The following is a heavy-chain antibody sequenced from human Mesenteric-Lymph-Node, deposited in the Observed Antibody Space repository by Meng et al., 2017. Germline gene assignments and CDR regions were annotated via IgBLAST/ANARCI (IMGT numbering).Heavy chain of an antibody. J-gene: IGHJ5*02. CDR3: ARGQRSYSGSYPEWFDP. CDR2: MDYRGST. Sequence: QVQLQESGPGLGKPSQTLSLTCTVSGDSISSGEYFWSWIRQPPGKGLEWIGYMDYRGSTFYNPSLKSRVTISVDTSKNQFSLKLSSVTAADTAVYYCARGQRSYSGSYPEWFDPWGQGTLVTVFS. D-gene: IGHD1-26*01. V-gene: IGHV4-30-4*01. CDR1: GDSISSGEYF.